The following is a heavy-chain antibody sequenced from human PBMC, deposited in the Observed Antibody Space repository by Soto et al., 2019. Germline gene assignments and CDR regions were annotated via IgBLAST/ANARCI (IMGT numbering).Heavy chain of an antibody. D-gene: IGHD3-22*01. V-gene: IGHV3-21*01. CDR2: ISSSSSYI. CDR3: ARDSTYYYDSSGYATLDY. J-gene: IGHJ4*02. Sequence: GGSLRLSCAASGFTFSSYSMNWVRQAPGKGLEWVSSISSSSSYIYYADSVKGRFTISRDNAKNSLYLQMNSLRAEDTAVYYCARDSTYYYDSSGYATLDYWGQGSLVT. CDR1: GFTFSSYS.